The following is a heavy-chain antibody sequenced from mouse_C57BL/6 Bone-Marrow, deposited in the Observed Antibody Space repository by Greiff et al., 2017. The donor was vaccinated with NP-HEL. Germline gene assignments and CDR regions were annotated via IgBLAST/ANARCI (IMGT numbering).Heavy chain of an antibody. CDR2: IDPSDGYT. V-gene: IGHV1-50*01. CDR3: ANDYDYARDY. D-gene: IGHD2-4*01. CDR1: GYTFNSYW. J-gene: IGHJ4*01. Sequence: QVQLQQPGAELVKPGASVKLSCKASGYTFNSYWMHWVKQRPGQGLEWIGGIDPSDGYTNYNQKFKGKATLTVDTSSSTAYMQLSSLTSEDSAVYYCANDYDYARDYGGRGTAVTVSA.